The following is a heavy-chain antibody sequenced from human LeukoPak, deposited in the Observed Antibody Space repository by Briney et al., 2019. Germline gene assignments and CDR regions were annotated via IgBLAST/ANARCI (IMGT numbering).Heavy chain of an antibody. CDR1: GFTFSSYA. J-gene: IGHJ4*02. CDR2: ISGSGGST. D-gene: IGHD3-22*01. V-gene: IGHV3-23*01. CDR3: AKVMSITMIVLVRNFDY. Sequence: QPGGSLRLSCAASGFTFSSYAMSWVRQAPGKGLEWVSAISGSGGSTYYADSVKGRFTISRDNFKNTLYLQMNSLRAEDTAVYYCAKVMSITMIVLVRNFDYWGQGTLVTVSS.